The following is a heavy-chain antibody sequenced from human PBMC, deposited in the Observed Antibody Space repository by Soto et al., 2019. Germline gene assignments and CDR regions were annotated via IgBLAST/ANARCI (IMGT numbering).Heavy chain of an antibody. J-gene: IGHJ4*02. CDR3: ARDGEDYVRGTYRYFDY. CDR1: GFSFSSYG. CDR2: IWYDGSNK. D-gene: IGHD3-16*02. Sequence: QVQLVESGGGVVQPGRSLRLSCAASGFSFSSYGMHWVRQAPGKGLEWVAVIWYDGSNKYYIDSVKGRFTISRDNSKNTLDMQMNSLRAEDTAVYHCARDGEDYVRGTYRYFDYWGPGILVAVSS. V-gene: IGHV3-33*01.